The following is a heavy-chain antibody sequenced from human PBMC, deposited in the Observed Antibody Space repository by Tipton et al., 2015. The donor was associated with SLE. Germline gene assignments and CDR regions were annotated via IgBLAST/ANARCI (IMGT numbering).Heavy chain of an antibody. CDR2: IYNSENT. CDR1: GGSISSGEYY. Sequence: TLSLTCTVSGGSISSGEYYWSWIRQPPGKGLEWIGYIYNSENTYNNPSLKSRLTISVDTSRNQSSLKLSSVTAADTAVYYCARDPSDTSGFYTYSFDLWGQGTPVTVSS. J-gene: IGHJ4*02. D-gene: IGHD3-22*01. CDR3: ARDPSDTSGFYTYSFDL. V-gene: IGHV4-30-4*01.